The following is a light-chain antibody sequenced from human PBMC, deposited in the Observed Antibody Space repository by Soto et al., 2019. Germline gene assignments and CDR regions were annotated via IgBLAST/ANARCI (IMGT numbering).Light chain of an antibody. J-gene: IGLJ2*01. CDR1: SRDVGGYNY. Sequence: QSVLTQPASVSGSPGQSITISCTGTSRDVGGYNYVSWYQQHPGKAPKLMIYEVSNRPSGVSNRFSGSKSGNTASLTISGLQAEDEADYYCSSYTSSSTLAVVFGGGTKVPVL. V-gene: IGLV2-14*01. CDR2: EVS. CDR3: SSYTSSSTLAVV.